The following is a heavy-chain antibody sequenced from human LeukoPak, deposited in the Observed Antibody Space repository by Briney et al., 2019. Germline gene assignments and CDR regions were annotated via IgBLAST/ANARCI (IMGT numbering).Heavy chain of an antibody. CDR2: INPSGGST. Sequence: ASVKVSCKASGYTFNKYAINWVRQAPGQGLEWMGIINPSGGSTNYAQKFQGRVTMTRDKSTSTVYMELSSLRSEDTAVYYCARNWGLDIYYMDVWGKGTTVTVSS. CDR1: GYTFNKYA. D-gene: IGHD7-27*01. CDR3: ARNWGLDIYYMDV. V-gene: IGHV1-46*02. J-gene: IGHJ6*03.